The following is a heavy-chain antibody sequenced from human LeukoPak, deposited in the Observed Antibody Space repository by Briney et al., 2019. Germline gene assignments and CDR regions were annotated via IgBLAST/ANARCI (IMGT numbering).Heavy chain of an antibody. D-gene: IGHD4-23*01. J-gene: IGHJ4*02. CDR1: GFTFSSYG. CDR2: IRYDGSNK. CDR3: ANGDYGGPKPGSDY. V-gene: IGHV3-30*02. Sequence: TGGPLRLSCAASGFTFSSYGMHWVRQAPGKGLEWVAFIRYDGSNKYYADSVRGRFTISRDNSKNTLYPQMNSLRAEDTAVYYCANGDYGGPKPGSDYWGQGTLVTVSS.